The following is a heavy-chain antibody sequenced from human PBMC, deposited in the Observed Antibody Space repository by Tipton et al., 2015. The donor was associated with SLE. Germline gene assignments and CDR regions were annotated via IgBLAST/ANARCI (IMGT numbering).Heavy chain of an antibody. CDR2: INHSGST. CDR3: ARVTRGGASRAWFDP. CDR1: GGSISSSSYY. D-gene: IGHD4-11*01. V-gene: IGHV4-39*07. J-gene: IGHJ5*02. Sequence: TLSLTCTVSGGSISSSSYYWGWIRQPPGKGLEWIGEINHSGSTNYNPSLKSRVTMSVDTSKNQFSLKLSSVTAADTAVYYCARVTRGGASRAWFDPWGQGTLVTVSS.